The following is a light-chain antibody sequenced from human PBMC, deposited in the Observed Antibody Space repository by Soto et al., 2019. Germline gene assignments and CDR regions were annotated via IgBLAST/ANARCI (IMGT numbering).Light chain of an antibody. CDR1: QSVLYSSNNKNY. CDR2: WAS. CDR3: QQYYTTPPMYT. Sequence: DIVMTQSPDSLAVSLGERATFNCKSSQSVLYSSNNKNYLAWYQQKPGQPPKLLIYWASTRESGVPDRFSGSGSGTDFTLTISSLQAQDVAVYYCQQYYTTPPMYTFGQGTKLEIK. J-gene: IGKJ2*01. V-gene: IGKV4-1*01.